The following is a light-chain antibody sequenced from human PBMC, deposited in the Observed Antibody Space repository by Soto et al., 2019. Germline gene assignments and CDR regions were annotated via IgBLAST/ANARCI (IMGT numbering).Light chain of an antibody. Sequence: EIVMRQSPATLPVSPGQSVTLSCRASQSGSSSYLAWYQQKAGQAPRLLIYGVSSRATGIPDRFSGSGSGTDFTLTISRLEPEDFAVYYCQQYGSSTWTFGQGTKVDIK. V-gene: IGKV3-20*01. CDR2: GVS. J-gene: IGKJ1*01. CDR3: QQYGSSTWT. CDR1: QSGSSSY.